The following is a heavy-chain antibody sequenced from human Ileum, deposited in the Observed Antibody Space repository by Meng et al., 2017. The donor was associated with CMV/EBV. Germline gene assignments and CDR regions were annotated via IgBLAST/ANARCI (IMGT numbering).Heavy chain of an antibody. CDR2: IYSGGTT. CDR1: GFTVSTNY. CDR3: ARVRFLHWVLFDY. J-gene: IGHJ4*02. V-gene: IGHV3-53*01. Sequence: GEALKISCEVSGFTVSTNYMSWVRQVPGKGLEWVSLIYSGGTTYYADSVKGRFTISRDNSKNTVYLQMNSLRAEDTAVYYCARVRFLHWVLFDYWGQGTLVTVSS. D-gene: IGHD3/OR15-3a*01.